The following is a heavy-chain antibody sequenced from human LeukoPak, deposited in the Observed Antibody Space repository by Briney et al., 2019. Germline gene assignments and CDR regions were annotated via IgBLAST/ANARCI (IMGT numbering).Heavy chain of an antibody. CDR3: ARDSSSWYYNWFDP. Sequence: SEALSLTCTVSGGSISSGSYYWRWIRQPPGTGLEWIGYIYYSGSTNYNPSLKSRVTISVDTSKNQFSLKLSSVTAADTAVYYCARDSSSWYYNWFDPWGQGTLVTVSS. CDR1: GGSISSGSYY. CDR2: IYYSGST. D-gene: IGHD6-13*01. V-gene: IGHV4-61*01. J-gene: IGHJ5*02.